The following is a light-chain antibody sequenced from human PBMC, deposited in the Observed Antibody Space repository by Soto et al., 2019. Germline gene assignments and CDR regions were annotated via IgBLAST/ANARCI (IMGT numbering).Light chain of an antibody. Sequence: DIQMTQSPSTLSASVGDRVTNTCRASQSISSWLAWYQQKPGKAPKVLIYDASTLESGVPSRFSGSGFGTEFTLTISSLQPDDFAIYYCQQYNSYSLTFGGGTKVDIK. V-gene: IGKV1-5*01. CDR3: QQYNSYSLT. CDR2: DAS. CDR1: QSISSW. J-gene: IGKJ4*01.